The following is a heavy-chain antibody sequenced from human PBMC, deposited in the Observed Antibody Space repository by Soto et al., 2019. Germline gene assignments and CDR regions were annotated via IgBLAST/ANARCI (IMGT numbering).Heavy chain of an antibody. Sequence: EGQLVEFGGGLVKPGGSLRLSCAASGFSFSIYSYNWVRQAPGKGLEWLSYISPAGSSIYYADSVKGRFTISRGSARDSVYLQMNSLRAEDTAVYYCAKDRGGSGAFDIWGQGTMVTVSS. CDR1: GFSFSIYS. J-gene: IGHJ3*02. D-gene: IGHD3-10*01. V-gene: IGHV3-48*01. CDR3: AKDRGGSGAFDI. CDR2: ISPAGSSI.